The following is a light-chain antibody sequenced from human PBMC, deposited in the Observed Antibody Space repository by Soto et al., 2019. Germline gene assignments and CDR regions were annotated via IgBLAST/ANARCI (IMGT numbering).Light chain of an antibody. Sequence: DIVMTESPDSLSVSLGERATINCKSSQTVFHTSYNKDFLAWYQQKAEQPPKLLFYWASTRESGVPARFSGGGSGTDFSLTISSLQPEDVAVYYCQQYYSSVTFGQGTKLEIK. V-gene: IGKV4-1*01. CDR2: WAS. J-gene: IGKJ2*01. CDR3: QQYYSSVT. CDR1: QTVFHTSYNKDF.